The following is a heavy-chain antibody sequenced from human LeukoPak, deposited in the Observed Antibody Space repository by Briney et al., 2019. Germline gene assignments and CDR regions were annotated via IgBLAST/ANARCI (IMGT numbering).Heavy chain of an antibody. Sequence: ASVKVSCKASGGTFSSYAISWVRQAPGQGLEWMGGIIPIFGTANYAQKFQGRVTITADKSTSTAYMELRSLRSDDTAVYYCARIPHYYDSSVDYWGQGTLVTVSS. V-gene: IGHV1-69*06. CDR2: IIPIFGTA. CDR1: GGTFSSYA. D-gene: IGHD3-22*01. CDR3: ARIPHYYDSSVDY. J-gene: IGHJ4*02.